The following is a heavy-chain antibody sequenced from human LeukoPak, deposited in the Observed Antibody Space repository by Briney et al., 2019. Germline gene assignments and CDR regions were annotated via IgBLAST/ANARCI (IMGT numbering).Heavy chain of an antibody. CDR1: GFTFSSYS. CDR3: ASPSGYSYGRTNAFDI. V-gene: IGHV3-21*01. D-gene: IGHD5-18*01. J-gene: IGHJ3*02. Sequence: GGSLRLSCAASGFTFSSYSMNWVRQAPGKGLEWVSSISSSSSYIYYADSVKGRFTISRDNAKNSLYLQMNSLRAEDTAVYYCASPSGYSYGRTNAFDIWGQGTMVTVSS. CDR2: ISSSSSYI.